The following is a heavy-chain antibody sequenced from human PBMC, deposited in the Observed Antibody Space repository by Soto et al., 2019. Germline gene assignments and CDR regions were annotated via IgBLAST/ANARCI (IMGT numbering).Heavy chain of an antibody. CDR2: IYYSGST. Sequence: SETLSLSCTVPGGSIRSFYWSWTRQPPGNGLEWIGYIYYSGSTNYNPALKSRVTISVDTSKNQFSLYLSSVTAADTAVYYCARQGAHYYMAVWGKGTTVTVSS. CDR3: ARQGAHYYMAV. J-gene: IGHJ6*03. V-gene: IGHV4-59*08. CDR1: GGSIRSFY.